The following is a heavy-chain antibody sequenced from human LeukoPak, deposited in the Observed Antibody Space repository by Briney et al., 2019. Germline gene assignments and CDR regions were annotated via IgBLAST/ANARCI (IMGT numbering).Heavy chain of an antibody. CDR3: AKARIAVAGPDAFDI. CDR2: IEEDGSEK. Sequence: GGSLRLSCATSGFTFSSYWMSWVRQAPGKGLEWVANIEEDGSEKYYVDSVKGRFTISRDNAKNSLYLLMNSLRAEDMALYYCAKARIAVAGPDAFDIWGQGTMVTVSS. CDR1: GFTFSSYW. V-gene: IGHV3-7*03. J-gene: IGHJ3*02. D-gene: IGHD6-19*01.